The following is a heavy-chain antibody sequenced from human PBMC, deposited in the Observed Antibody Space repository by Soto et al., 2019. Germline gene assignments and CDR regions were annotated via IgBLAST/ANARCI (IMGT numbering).Heavy chain of an antibody. CDR1: GFSFSNYA. Sequence: PGESLKISCATSGFSFSNYAMSWVRQAPGKGLEWVSLISGSASATHYADSVKGRFTISRDNSKRTVYLQLNSLRAEDTAVYYCAKGMANNVFGVDNLFDFWGRGTLVTVSS. D-gene: IGHD3-3*01. V-gene: IGHV3-23*01. CDR2: ISGSASAT. J-gene: IGHJ5*01. CDR3: AKGMANNVFGVDNLFDF.